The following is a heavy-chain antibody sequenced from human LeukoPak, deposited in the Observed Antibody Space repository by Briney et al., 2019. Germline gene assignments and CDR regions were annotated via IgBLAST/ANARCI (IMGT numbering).Heavy chain of an antibody. J-gene: IGHJ3*02. CDR3: ARDKFPEWDYYDSSGYHDAFDI. CDR1: GGSISSYY. CDR2: IYTRGST. V-gene: IGHV4-4*07. Sequence: SETLSLTCTVSGGSISSYYWSWIRQPAGKGLEWIGRIYTRGSTNYNPSLKSRVTMSVDTSKNQFSLKLSSVTAADTAVYYCARDKFPEWDYYDSSGYHDAFDIWGQGTMVTVSS. D-gene: IGHD3-22*01.